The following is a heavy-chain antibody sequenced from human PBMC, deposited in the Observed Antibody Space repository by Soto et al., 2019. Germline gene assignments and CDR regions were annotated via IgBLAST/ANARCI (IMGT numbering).Heavy chain of an antibody. V-gene: IGHV4-39*01. CDR2: ISYSESA. CDR1: GGSISGSPYY. D-gene: IGHD6-13*01. J-gene: IGHJ4*02. CDR3: AGPKDPIAADFDC. Sequence: SETLSLTCSVSGGSISGSPYYWGWIRQPPGKGLEWIGSISYSESAYYNPSLKSRVTISVDTSKNQFSLRLTSVTAADTAIYYCAGPKDPIAADFDCWGQGTLVTVSS.